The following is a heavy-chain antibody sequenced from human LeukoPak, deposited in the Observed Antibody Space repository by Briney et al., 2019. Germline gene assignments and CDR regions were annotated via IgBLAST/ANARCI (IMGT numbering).Heavy chain of an antibody. CDR1: GHTFTGYY. CDR2: INPNSGGT. D-gene: IGHD6-19*01. V-gene: IGHV1-2*02. J-gene: IGHJ4*02. CDR3: ARDSLDRGMAVAGTGGYYFDY. Sequence: ASVKVSCKASGHTFTGYYMHWVRQAPGQGLEWMGWINPNSGGTNYAQKFQGRVTMTRDTSISTAYMELSRLRSDDTAVYYCARDSLDRGMAVAGTGGYYFDYWGQGTLVTVSS.